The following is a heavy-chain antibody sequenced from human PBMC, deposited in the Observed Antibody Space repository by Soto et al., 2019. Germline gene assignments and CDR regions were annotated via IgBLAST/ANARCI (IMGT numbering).Heavy chain of an antibody. V-gene: IGHV4-34*01. D-gene: IGHD3-10*01. CDR1: CGSFSGYY. CDR3: ARGLLVRFGELSRRWGYYYYMDV. Sequence: QVQLQQWGAGLLKPSETLSLTCAVYCGSFSGYYWSWIRQTQGKGLEWIGEINDSGSTNHNQSLKSRVTILVDTPKNQCSLKLSSVTAADTAVYYCARGLLVRFGELSRRWGYYYYMDVWGKGTTVTVSS. J-gene: IGHJ6*03. CDR2: INDSGST.